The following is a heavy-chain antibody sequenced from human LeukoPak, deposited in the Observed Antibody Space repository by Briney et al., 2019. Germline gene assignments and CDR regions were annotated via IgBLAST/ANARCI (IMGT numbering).Heavy chain of an antibody. CDR2: IKQDGSEK. V-gene: IGHV3-7*05. CDR3: ARKGCGGGRCHDASDV. CDR1: GFTSNSYW. D-gene: IGHD2-15*01. J-gene: IGHJ3*01. Sequence: PGGSLRLSCEVFGFTSNSYWMSWIRQAPGKGLEWVANIKQDGSEKYYVDSVKGRFSISRDNAKNSLYLQMNSLRVEDTAVYYCARKGCGGGRCHDASDVWGQGTMVTVSS.